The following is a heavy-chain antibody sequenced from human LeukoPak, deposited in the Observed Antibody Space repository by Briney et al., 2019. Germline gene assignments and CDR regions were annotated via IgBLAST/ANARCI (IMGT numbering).Heavy chain of an antibody. CDR2: VYYRGTA. Sequence: TLSLSCTLPRGSIKNGVNCWSWVSLPPRKGLEWLGLVYYRGTAFFNSSLKARLPFSIGTPRNQCTLRLTSLAATAPAVFYCARIQGNCAYGWDYFHYWGRGTLVGVSS. CDR3: ARIQGNCAYGWDYFHY. V-gene: IGHV4-30-4*08. D-gene: IGHD1-1*01. CDR1: RGSIKNGVNC. J-gene: IGHJ1*01.